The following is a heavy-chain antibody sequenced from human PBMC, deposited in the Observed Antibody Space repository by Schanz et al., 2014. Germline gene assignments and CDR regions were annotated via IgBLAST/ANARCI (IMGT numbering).Heavy chain of an antibody. CDR2: ISYDGSNK. CDR1: GFTLSSYA. J-gene: IGHJ6*02. Sequence: VQLVESGGGVVQPGRSLRLSCAAYGFTLSSYAMHWVRQAPGKGLEWVAVISYDGSNKYYADSVKGRFTISRDNSENTLYLQMNSLSADDTAVYYCAKAEYDILTDSYSRLDPWGQGTTVTVSS. CDR3: AKAEYDILTDSYSRLDP. V-gene: IGHV3-30-3*01. D-gene: IGHD3-9*01.